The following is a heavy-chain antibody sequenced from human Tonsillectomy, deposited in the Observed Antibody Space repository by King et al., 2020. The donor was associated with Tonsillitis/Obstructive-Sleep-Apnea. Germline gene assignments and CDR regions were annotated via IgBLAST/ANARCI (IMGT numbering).Heavy chain of an antibody. Sequence: VQLVESGGGLVQPGGSLRLSCAASGFTFSSHNMNWVRQDPGKGLEVISFIDVSSSTTYYADSVKGRFTISWDNAKNSLYLQMNSLRDEDTAVYYCARRLDSWGQGTLVTVSS. J-gene: IGHJ4*02. CDR3: ARRLDS. V-gene: IGHV3-48*02. CDR1: GFTFSSHN. CDR2: IDVSSSTT.